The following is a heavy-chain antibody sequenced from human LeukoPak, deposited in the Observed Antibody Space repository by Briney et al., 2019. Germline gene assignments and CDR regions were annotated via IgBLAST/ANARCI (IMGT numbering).Heavy chain of an antibody. V-gene: IGHV3-30-3*02. D-gene: IGHD2-2*02. J-gene: IGHJ4*02. Sequence: GGSLRLSCAASGFTFSSYAMHWVRQAPGKGLEWVAVISYDGSNKYYADSVRGRFTVSRDNSKNTLYLQMNSLRAEDTAVYYCAKKIGTIPGSAVDYWGQGTLVTVSS. CDR3: AKKIGTIPGSAVDY. CDR2: ISYDGSNK. CDR1: GFTFSSYA.